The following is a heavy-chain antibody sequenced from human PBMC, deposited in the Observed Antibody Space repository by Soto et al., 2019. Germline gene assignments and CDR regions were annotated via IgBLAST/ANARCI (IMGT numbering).Heavy chain of an antibody. Sequence: QVQLQESGPGLVKPSQTLSLTCTVSGGSISSGDYYRSWIRQPPGKGLEWIGYIYYSGSTYYNPSLKSRVTISVDPSKNQFSLKLSSVTAADTAVYYCAATLGRSGYYPFDYWGQGTLVTGSS. CDR1: GGSISSGDYY. J-gene: IGHJ4*02. CDR3: AATLGRSGYYPFDY. V-gene: IGHV4-30-4*01. D-gene: IGHD3-3*01. CDR2: IYYSGST.